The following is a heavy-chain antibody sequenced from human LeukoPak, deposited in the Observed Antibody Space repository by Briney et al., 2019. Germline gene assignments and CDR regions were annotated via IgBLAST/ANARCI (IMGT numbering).Heavy chain of an antibody. CDR2: IYYSGST. J-gene: IGHJ5*02. CDR3: ARTEYYGSGSYYWFDP. CDR1: GGSISSYY. V-gene: IGHV4-59*01. D-gene: IGHD3-10*01. Sequence: SETLSPTCTVSGGSISSYYRSWIRQPPGKGLEWIGYIYYSGSTNYNPSLKSRVTISVDTSKNQFSLKVSSVTAADTAVYFCARTEYYGSGSYYWFDPWGQGTLVTVSS.